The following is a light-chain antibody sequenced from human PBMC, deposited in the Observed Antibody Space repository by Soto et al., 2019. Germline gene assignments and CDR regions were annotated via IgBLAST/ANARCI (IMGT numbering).Light chain of an antibody. CDR1: QSVSSNY. CDR3: QQFDRSLPSWT. Sequence: ETVLTQSPGTLSLSPGERATLSCRASQSVSSNYLAWYQHIPDQAPRLLIYGASTSATGIPDRFSGSGSGRDFTLTISRLEPEDFAVYYCQQFDRSLPSWTFGQGTKVE. J-gene: IGKJ1*01. CDR2: GAS. V-gene: IGKV3-20*01.